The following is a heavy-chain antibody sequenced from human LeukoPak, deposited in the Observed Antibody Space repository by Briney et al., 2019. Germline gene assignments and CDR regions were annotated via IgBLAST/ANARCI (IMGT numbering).Heavy chain of an antibody. V-gene: IGHV3-23*01. J-gene: IGHJ4*02. D-gene: IGHD3-9*01. CDR1: GFTFSNYA. CDR2: ILGSGGST. CDR3: AKWGDYDVLTGYYVPDY. Sequence: PGGSLRLSCAASGFTFSNYAMSWVRQAPGKGLEWVSAILGSGGSTYYADSVTGRFTVSRDNSKSTLYLQMNSLRAEDTALYYCAKWGDYDVLTGYYVPDYWGQGTLVTVSS.